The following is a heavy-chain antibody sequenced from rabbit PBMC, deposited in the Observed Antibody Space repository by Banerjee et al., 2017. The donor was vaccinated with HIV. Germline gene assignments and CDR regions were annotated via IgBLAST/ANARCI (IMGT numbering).Heavy chain of an antibody. Sequence: QEHLVESGGGLVTLGGSLKVSCKASGFDFSSYGFSWVRQAPGKGLEWIAYIFPDYDSKGYASWVNGRFTISLDNAQNTVTLQMTSLTAADTATYFCTRESGTGYGADRLDFRGPGTLVTV. J-gene: IGHJ3*01. V-gene: IGHV1S47*01. D-gene: IGHD3-1*01. CDR3: TRESGTGYGADRLDF. CDR1: GFDFSSYG. CDR2: IFPDYDSK.